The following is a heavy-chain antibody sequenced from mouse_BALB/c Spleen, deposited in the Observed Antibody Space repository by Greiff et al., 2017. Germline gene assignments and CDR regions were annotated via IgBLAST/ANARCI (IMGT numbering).Heavy chain of an antibody. J-gene: IGHJ4*01. V-gene: IGHV5-15*02. Sequence: EVKVVESGGGLVQPGGSRKLSCAASGFTFSDYGMAWVRQAPGKGPEWVAFISNLAYSIYYADTVTGRFTISRENAKNTLYLEMSSLRSEDTAMYYCARDSGTGAMDYWGQGTSVTVSS. CDR2: ISNLAYSI. D-gene: IGHD4-1*01. CDR3: ARDSGTGAMDY. CDR1: GFTFSDYG.